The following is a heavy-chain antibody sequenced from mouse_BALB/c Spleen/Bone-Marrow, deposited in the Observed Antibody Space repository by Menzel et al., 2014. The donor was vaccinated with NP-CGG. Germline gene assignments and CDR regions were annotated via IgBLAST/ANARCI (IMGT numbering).Heavy chain of an antibody. CDR3: AREEDFFDY. Sequence: QVQLKQSGAELVKPGTSVKMSCKASGYTFTSYWMHWVKQRPGQGLEWIGDIYPGTNSTNYNEKFKTKATLTVDTSSSTAYMQLSSPTSEDSAVYYGAREEDFFDYWGQGTTLTVSS. J-gene: IGHJ2*01. CDR1: GYTFTSYW. CDR2: IYPGTNST. V-gene: IGHV1-55*01.